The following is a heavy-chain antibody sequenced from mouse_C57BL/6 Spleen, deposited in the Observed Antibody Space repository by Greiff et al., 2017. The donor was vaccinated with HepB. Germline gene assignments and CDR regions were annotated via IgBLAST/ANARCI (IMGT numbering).Heavy chain of an antibody. Sequence: EVQVVDSGGGLVKPGGSLKLSCAASGFTFSSYAMSWVRQTPEKRLEWVATISDGGSYTYYPDNVKGRFTISRDNAKNNLYLQMSHLKSEDTAMYYCARVTGTRRFDYWGQGTTLTVSS. CDR1: GFTFSSYA. CDR3: ARVTGTRRFDY. D-gene: IGHD4-1*01. J-gene: IGHJ2*01. V-gene: IGHV5-4*01. CDR2: ISDGGSYT.